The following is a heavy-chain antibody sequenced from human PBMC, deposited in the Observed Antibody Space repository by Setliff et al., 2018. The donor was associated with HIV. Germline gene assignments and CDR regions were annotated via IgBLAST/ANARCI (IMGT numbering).Heavy chain of an antibody. CDR1: GSTFSTYD. CDR3: ASSWSRIRYYGMDV. Sequence: WASVKVSCKPSGSTFSTYDINWVRQATGQGLEWMGWMNPNSGNTGYAQKFQGRVTMTRNTSISTAYMELSSLRSDDTAVYYCASSWSRIRYYGMDVWGQGTTVTVSS. D-gene: IGHD6-13*01. CDR2: MNPNSGNT. J-gene: IGHJ6*02. V-gene: IGHV1-8*01.